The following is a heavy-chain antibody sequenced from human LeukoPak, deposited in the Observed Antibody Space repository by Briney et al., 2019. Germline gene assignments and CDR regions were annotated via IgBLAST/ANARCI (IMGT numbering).Heavy chain of an antibody. CDR3: ARVSKQQPTKPLDL. CDR2: INPSGGST. J-gene: IGHJ5*02. D-gene: IGHD6-13*01. CDR1: GYTFTSCY. V-gene: IGHV1-46*01. Sequence: ASVKVSCKASGYTFTSCYMHWVRQAPGQGPEWMGIINPSGGSTSYAQKFQGRVTMTRDTSTSTVSMELSSLRSEDTAVYYCARVSKQQPTKPLDLWGQGTLVTVSS.